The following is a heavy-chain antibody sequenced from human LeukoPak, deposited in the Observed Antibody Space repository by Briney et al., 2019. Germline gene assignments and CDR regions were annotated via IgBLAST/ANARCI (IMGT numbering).Heavy chain of an antibody. D-gene: IGHD3-3*01. CDR2: ISGSGGST. V-gene: IGHV3-23*01. Sequence: PGGSLRLSCAASGFTFSSYAMSWVRQAPGKGLEWVSAISGSGGSTYYADSVKGRFTISRDNSKNTLYLQMNSLRAEDTAVYYCAKTRITIFGATNDAFDIWGQGTMVTVSS. CDR3: AKTRITIFGATNDAFDI. CDR1: GFTFSSYA. J-gene: IGHJ3*02.